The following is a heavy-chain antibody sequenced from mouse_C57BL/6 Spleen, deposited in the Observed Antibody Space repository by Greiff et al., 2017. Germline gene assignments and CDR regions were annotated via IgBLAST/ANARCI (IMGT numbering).Heavy chain of an antibody. CDR2: IYPRSGNT. CDR3: ARSYGNYVPLDY. J-gene: IGHJ2*01. D-gene: IGHD2-1*01. V-gene: IGHV1-81*01. Sequence: QVQLKESGAELARPGASVKLSCKASGYTFTSYGISWVKQRTGQGLEWIGEIYPRSGNTYYNEKFKGKATLTADKSSSTAYMELRSLTSEDSAVYFCARSYGNYVPLDYWGQGTTLTVSS. CDR1: GYTFTSYG.